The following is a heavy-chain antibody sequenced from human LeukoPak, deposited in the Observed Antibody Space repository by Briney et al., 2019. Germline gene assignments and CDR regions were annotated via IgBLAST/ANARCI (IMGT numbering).Heavy chain of an antibody. D-gene: IGHD2-8*01. J-gene: IGHJ4*02. V-gene: IGHV3-48*02. Sequence: GGSLRLSCAASGFTFSSYSMNWVRQAPGKGLEWVSYISSSSSTIYYADSVKGRFTISRDNSKNTLYLQMNSLRDDDSAAYFCARVYLERLTAGYFDHWGQGTQVTVSP. CDR3: ARVYLERLTAGYFDH. CDR2: ISSSSSTI. CDR1: GFTFSSYS.